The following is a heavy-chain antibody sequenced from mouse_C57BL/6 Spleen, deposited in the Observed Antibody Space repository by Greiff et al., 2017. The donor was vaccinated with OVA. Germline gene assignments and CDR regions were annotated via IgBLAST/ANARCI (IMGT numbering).Heavy chain of an antibody. Sequence: EVHLVESGPGMVKPSQSLTLTCTVTGYSITRGYDWHWIRHFPGNKLEWMGYISYSGSTNYNPSLKSRISITHDTSKNHFFLKLNSVTTEYTATYYCARGRLHYYAMDYWGQGTSVTVSS. J-gene: IGHJ4*01. V-gene: IGHV3-1*01. CDR2: ISYSGST. D-gene: IGHD2-4*01. CDR1: GYSITRGYD. CDR3: ARGRLHYYAMDY.